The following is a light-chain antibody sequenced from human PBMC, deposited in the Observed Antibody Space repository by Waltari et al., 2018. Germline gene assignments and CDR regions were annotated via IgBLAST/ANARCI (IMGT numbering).Light chain of an antibody. V-gene: IGLV2-14*03. Sequence: QSALTQPASVSGSPGQSITISCTGTSSDVGAYNYVSWYQQHPGKVPKLIIYDVSHRPSGVSFRFSGSKSDNTASLTISVLQAEDEADYYCISYTTSDTMIFGGGTKLTVL. CDR1: SSDVGAYNY. CDR3: ISYTTSDTMI. CDR2: DVS. J-gene: IGLJ2*01.